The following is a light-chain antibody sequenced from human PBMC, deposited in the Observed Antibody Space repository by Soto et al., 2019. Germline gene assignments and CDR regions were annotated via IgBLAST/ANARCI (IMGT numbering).Light chain of an antibody. CDR3: SSYARSNNYV. J-gene: IGLJ1*01. Sequence: SYELTQPPSVSVAPGQTARITCGGNNIGSKRVHWYQQRPGQAPVLVVYDDNDRPSGVPDRFSGSKSGNTASLTVSGLQTEDEADYYCSSYARSNNYVFGTGTKVTVL. CDR2: DDN. V-gene: IGLV3-21*02. CDR1: NIGSKR.